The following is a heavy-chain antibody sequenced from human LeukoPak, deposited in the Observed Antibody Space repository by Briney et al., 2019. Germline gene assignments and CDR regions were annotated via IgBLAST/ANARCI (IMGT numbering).Heavy chain of an antibody. CDR1: EFTSSAFW. CDR3: AIFAGAVPGNLLL. CDR2: INKAGTEK. D-gene: IGHD2-8*02. Sequence: PGGSLRLSCAASEFTSSAFWMTWVRRPPGKGLEWVANINKAGTEKEYVDSVKGRFSIFRDNAKNSVFLQMNSLRAEDTAVYYCAIFAGAVPGNLLLWGKGTTVIVSA. J-gene: IGHJ6*04. V-gene: IGHV3-7*01.